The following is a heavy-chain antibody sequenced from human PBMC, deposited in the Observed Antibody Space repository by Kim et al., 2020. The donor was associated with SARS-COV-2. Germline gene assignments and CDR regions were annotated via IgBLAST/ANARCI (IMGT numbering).Heavy chain of an antibody. V-gene: IGHV3-53*01. J-gene: IGHJ4*02. D-gene: IGHD4-17*01. Sequence: YGESARGRFAISRDNSKNTLYLQMSSLRVDDTAVYYCARESGDPTAYYFDYWGQGTLVTVSS. CDR3: ARESGDPTAYYFDY.